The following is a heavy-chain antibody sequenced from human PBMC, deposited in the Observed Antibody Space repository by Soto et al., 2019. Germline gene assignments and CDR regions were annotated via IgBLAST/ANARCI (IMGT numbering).Heavy chain of an antibody. D-gene: IGHD6-19*01. CDR3: ATSVVRQWLVSAFDY. Sequence: ASVKVSCKVSGYTLTELSMHWVRQAPGKGLEWMGGFDPEDGETIYAQKFQGRVTMTEDTSTDTAYMELSSLRSEDTAVYYRATSVVRQWLVSAFDYWGQGTLVTVSS. CDR1: GYTLTELS. CDR2: FDPEDGET. J-gene: IGHJ4*02. V-gene: IGHV1-24*01.